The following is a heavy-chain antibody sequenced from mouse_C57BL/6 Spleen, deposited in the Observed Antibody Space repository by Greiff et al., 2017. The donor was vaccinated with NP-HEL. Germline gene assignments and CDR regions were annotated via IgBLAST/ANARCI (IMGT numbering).Heavy chain of an antibody. CDR2: IRNKANGYTT. V-gene: IGHV7-3*01. D-gene: IGHD2-3*01. Sequence: EVQLQESGGGLVQPGGSLSLSCAASGFTFTDYYMSWVRQPPGKALEWLGFIRNKANGYTTEYSASVKGRFTISRDNSQSILYLQMNALRAEDSATYYCARCYDAYYAMDYWGQGTSVTVSS. CDR1: GFTFTDYY. CDR3: ARCYDAYYAMDY. J-gene: IGHJ4*01.